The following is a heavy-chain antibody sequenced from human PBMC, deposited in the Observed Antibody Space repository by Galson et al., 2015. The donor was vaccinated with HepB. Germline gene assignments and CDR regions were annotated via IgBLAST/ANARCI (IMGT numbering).Heavy chain of an antibody. Sequence: SMRPSCEASGLTFRPTRMNWVRQAPGKGLEWVANINQDGRDKYYVDSVQGRVTLSRDNTKNARDLQMNNVRDEDAAVYYCAGGTGWVMHYWGQGTLGTVAS. D-gene: IGHD2-21*01. CDR1: GLTFRPTR. CDR3: AGGTGWVMHY. J-gene: IGHJ4*02. V-gene: IGHV3-7*01. CDR2: INQDGRDK.